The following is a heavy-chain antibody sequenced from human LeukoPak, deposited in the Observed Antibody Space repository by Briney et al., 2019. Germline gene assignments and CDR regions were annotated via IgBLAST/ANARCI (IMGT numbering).Heavy chain of an antibody. CDR2: ISGSGGST. CDR3: AKDGGMTTVTTFDY. V-gene: IGHV3-23*01. D-gene: IGHD4-17*01. J-gene: IGHJ4*02. Sequence: GGSLRLSCAASGFTFSSYAMSWVRQAPGKGLEWVSAISGSGGSTYYADSVKGRFTISRDNSKNTLYLQMNSLRAEDTAVYYRAKDGGMTTVTTFDYWGQGTLVTVSS. CDR1: GFTFSSYA.